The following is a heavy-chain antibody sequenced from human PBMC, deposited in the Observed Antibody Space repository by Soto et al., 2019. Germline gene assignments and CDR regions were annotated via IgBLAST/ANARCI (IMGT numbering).Heavy chain of an antibody. D-gene: IGHD2-2*01. V-gene: IGHV4-39*01. Sequence: QLQLQESGPGLVKASETLSLTCNVSGGSISSSRSYWAWIRQPPGKGLEWIANIFYSGSTYYNPSLARRVPVSVNTSKNQFSLKRSSVTAADTAVYYCARQPTTADIDLWFDAWGQGTLVTISS. CDR2: IFYSGST. J-gene: IGHJ5*02. CDR1: GGSISSSRSY. CDR3: ARQPTTADIDLWFDA.